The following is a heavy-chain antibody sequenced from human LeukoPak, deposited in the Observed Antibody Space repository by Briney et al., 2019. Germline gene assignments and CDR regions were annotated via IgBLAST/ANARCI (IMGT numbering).Heavy chain of an antibody. V-gene: IGHV3-30-3*01. D-gene: IGHD3-22*01. CDR1: GFTFSSYA. Sequence: VQPGRSLRLSCAASGFTFSSYAMHWVRQAPGKGLEWVAVISYDGSNKYYADSVKGRFTISRDNSKNTLYLQMNSLRAEDTAVYYCARSNYYDSSGYSRRIWYFDYWGQGTLVTVSS. CDR2: ISYDGSNK. CDR3: ARSNYYDSSGYSRRIWYFDY. J-gene: IGHJ4*02.